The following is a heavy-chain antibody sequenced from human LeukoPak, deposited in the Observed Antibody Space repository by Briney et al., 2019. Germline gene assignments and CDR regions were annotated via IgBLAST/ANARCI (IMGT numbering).Heavy chain of an antibody. Sequence: SETLSLTCAVYGGSFSGYYWSWIRQPSGKGLEWIGEINHRGSASYNPSLKSRVTISVDTSKNQVSLNLRSVTAADTAVYYCARSPYGSGRYAFDIWGQGTMVTVSS. D-gene: IGHD3-10*01. CDR3: ARSPYGSGRYAFDI. CDR1: GGSFSGYY. J-gene: IGHJ3*02. CDR2: INHRGSA. V-gene: IGHV4-34*01.